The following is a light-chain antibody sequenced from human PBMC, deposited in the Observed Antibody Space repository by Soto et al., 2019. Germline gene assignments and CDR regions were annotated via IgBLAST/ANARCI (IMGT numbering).Light chain of an antibody. CDR2: AAS. V-gene: IGKV1-9*01. CDR1: QGINNF. J-gene: IGKJ4*01. Sequence: DIQLTQSPPFLSESVGDRVTISCRASQGINNFLAWYQQKPGKAPNLLISAASILRAGVPSRFSGSGSGTEVTLTISSLQPEDFATYYCQHLSTFPLTVGGGTKV. CDR3: QHLSTFPLT.